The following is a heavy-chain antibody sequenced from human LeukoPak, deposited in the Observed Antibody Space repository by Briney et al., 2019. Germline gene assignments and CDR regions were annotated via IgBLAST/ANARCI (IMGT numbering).Heavy chain of an antibody. J-gene: IGHJ4*02. CDR2: IHPNDGDT. CDR1: GYTFTNFY. V-gene: IGHV1-46*01. CDR3: ARVPTVISALWDY. D-gene: IGHD4-17*01. Sequence: ASVKVSCKASGYTFTNFYMHWVRQAPGQGLEWMGLIHPNDGDTKYAQEFQDRVTMTRDTSASTAYMELSSLRSEDTAVYYCARVPTVISALWDYWGQGTLVTVSS.